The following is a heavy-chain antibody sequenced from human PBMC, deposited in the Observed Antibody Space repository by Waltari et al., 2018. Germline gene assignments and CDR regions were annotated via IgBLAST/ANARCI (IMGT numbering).Heavy chain of an antibody. D-gene: IGHD2-15*01. V-gene: IGHV3-23*04. CDR2: ISGRGGST. Sequence: EVQLVESGGGLVQPGGSLRLSCAASGFTFSSYAMSWVRQAPGKGLEWVSAISGRGGSTDYADSVKGRFTISRDNSKNTLYLQMNSLRAEDTAVYYCAKDMKGGGWYYYYYMDVWGKGTTVTVSS. CDR3: AKDMKGGGWYYYYYMDV. CDR1: GFTFSSYA. J-gene: IGHJ6*03.